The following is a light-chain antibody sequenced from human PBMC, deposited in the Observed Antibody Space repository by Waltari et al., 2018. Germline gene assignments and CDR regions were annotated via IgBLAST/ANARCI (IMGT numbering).Light chain of an antibody. Sequence: SSVLTQPPSVSVAPGQTATITWGGNNIGSKSVHWYQQEPGQAPVLVVYDDDVRPPGIPERISGSNSANTASLTINRVEVGDEAAYFCQVWDNYADLVIFGGGTKLTVL. CDR2: DDD. CDR3: QVWDNYADLVI. CDR1: NIGSKS. V-gene: IGLV3-21*02. J-gene: IGLJ2*01.